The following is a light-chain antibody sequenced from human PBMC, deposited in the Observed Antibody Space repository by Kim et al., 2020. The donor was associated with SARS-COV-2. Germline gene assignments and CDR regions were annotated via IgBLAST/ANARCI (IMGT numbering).Light chain of an antibody. CDR2: YDS. Sequence: APGRTARITCGGNNIGSKSGHWYQQKPGRAPVLVIYYDSDRPSGIPERFSGSNSGNTATLTISRVEAGDEADYYCQVWDSSSDHPVFGGGTKLTVL. CDR3: QVWDSSSDHPV. V-gene: IGLV3-21*04. J-gene: IGLJ3*02. CDR1: NIGSKS.